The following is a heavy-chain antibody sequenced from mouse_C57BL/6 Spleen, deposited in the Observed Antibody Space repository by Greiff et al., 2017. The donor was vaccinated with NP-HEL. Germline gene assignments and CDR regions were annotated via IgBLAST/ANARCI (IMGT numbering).Heavy chain of an antibody. D-gene: IGHD2-4*01. CDR1: GFTFSSYT. CDR3: ARHGDDYDPYYAMDY. J-gene: IGHJ4*01. CDR2: ISGGGGNT. Sequence: EVMLVESGGGLVKPGGSLKLSCAASGFTFSSYTMSWVRQTPEKRLEWVATISGGGGNTYYPDSVKGRFTISRDNAKNTLYLQMSSLRSEDTALYYCARHGDDYDPYYAMDYWGQGTSVTVSS. V-gene: IGHV5-9*01.